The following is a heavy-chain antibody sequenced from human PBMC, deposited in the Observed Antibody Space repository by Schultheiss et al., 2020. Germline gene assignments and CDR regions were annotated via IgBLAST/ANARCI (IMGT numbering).Heavy chain of an antibody. V-gene: IGHV1-2*04. D-gene: IGHD2-2*01. CDR3: ARSEYCSSTSCYGDAFDI. Sequence: ASVKVSCKASGYIFTDYHMYWVRQAPGQGLGQGLEWRGWINPDSGGTDHAQEFQGWVTMTRDTSISTAYMELSRLRSDDTAVYYCARSEYCSSTSCYGDAFDIWGQGTMVTVSS. J-gene: IGHJ3*02. CDR2: INPDSGGT. CDR1: GYIFTDYH.